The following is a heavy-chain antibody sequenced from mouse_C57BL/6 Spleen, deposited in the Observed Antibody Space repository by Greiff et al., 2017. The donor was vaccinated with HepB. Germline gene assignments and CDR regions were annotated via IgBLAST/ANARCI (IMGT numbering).Heavy chain of an antibody. CDR1: GFTFSSYA. V-gene: IGHV5-4*01. J-gene: IGHJ2*01. CDR2: ISDGGSYT. CDR3: ARDRGYDGYYGNFDY. Sequence: VQLKESGGGLVKPGGSLKLSCAASGFTFSSYAMSWVRQTPEKRLEWVATISDGGSYTYYPDNVKGRFTISRDNAKNNLYLQMSHLKSEDTAMYYCARDRGYDGYYGNFDYWGQGTTLTVSS. D-gene: IGHD2-3*01.